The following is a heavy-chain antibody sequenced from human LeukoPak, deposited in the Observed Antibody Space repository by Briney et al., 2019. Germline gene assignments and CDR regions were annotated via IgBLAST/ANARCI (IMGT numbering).Heavy chain of an antibody. CDR1: GLTFSSYS. J-gene: IGHJ4*02. Sequence: PGGSLRLSCAASGLTFSSYSMNWVRQAPGKGLEWVAVIWYDGSNKNYADSVKGRFTVSRDNSKNTLYLQMNSLRAEDTAVYYCARDSSQWLADYWGQGTLVTVSS. V-gene: IGHV3-33*08. D-gene: IGHD6-19*01. CDR2: IWYDGSNK. CDR3: ARDSSQWLADY.